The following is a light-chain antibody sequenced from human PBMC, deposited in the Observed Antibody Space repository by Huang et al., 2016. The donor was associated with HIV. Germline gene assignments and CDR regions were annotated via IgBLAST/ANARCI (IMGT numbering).Light chain of an antibody. CDR2: DTS. J-gene: IGKJ4*01. V-gene: IGKV3-11*01. Sequence: EIVLTQSPATLSLSPGERATLSCRASQSVSFYLAWYQQKPGQAPRLLIYDTSNRATGIPARFSGSGSGTDFTLTISSLKPEDFAVYYCQQRSDWPLTFGGGTKVEIK. CDR1: QSVSFY. CDR3: QQRSDWPLT.